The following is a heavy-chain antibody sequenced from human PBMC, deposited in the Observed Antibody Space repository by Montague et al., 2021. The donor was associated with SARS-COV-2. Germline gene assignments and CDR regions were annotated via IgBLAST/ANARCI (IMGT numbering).Heavy chain of an antibody. Sequence: SETLSLTSAVYGGSFSGYYWSWIRQPPGKGLERIGEINHSGSTSYNPSLKSRVTISVDTSKNQFSLKLSSVTAADTAVYYCARVRAVPAAMRIFSLGRSYYGMDVWGQGTTVTVSS. CDR1: GGSFSGYY. CDR2: INHSGST. CDR3: ARVRAVPAAMRIFSLGRSYYGMDV. V-gene: IGHV4-34*01. J-gene: IGHJ6*02. D-gene: IGHD2-2*01.